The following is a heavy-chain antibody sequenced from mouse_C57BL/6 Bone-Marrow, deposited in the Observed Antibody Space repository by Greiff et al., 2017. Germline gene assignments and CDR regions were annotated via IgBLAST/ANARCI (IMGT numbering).Heavy chain of an antibody. CDR1: GFNIKDDY. Sequence: EVQLQQSGAELVRPGASVKLSCTASGFNIKDDYINWVKQRPEQGLEWIGWIDPEIGDTEYASKFQGKATITSDTSSNTAYLQLSSLTSEDTAVYYCSSFDDNYFDFWGQGTPLTVAS. CDR3: SSFDDNYFDF. V-gene: IGHV14-4*01. J-gene: IGHJ2*01. D-gene: IGHD2-3*01. CDR2: IDPEIGDT.